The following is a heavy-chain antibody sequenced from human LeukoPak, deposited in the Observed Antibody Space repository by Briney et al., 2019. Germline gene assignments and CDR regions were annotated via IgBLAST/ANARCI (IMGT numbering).Heavy chain of an antibody. Sequence: GGSLRLSCAASGFTFSSYAMSWVRQAPGRGLEWVSAVGGSGVSTYYADSVKGRFTISKDNAKNTVYLQMNNLRAEDTAVYYCVSFYETYWGRGTLVTVSS. J-gene: IGHJ4*02. CDR1: GFTFSSYA. CDR2: VGGSGVST. V-gene: IGHV3-23*01. D-gene: IGHD2-2*01. CDR3: VSFYETY.